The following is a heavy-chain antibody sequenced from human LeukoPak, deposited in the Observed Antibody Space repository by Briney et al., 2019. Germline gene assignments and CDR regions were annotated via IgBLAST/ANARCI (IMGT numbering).Heavy chain of an antibody. V-gene: IGHV3-23*01. CDR2: VSGSGGST. D-gene: IGHD1-1*01. CDR1: GFTFSSYS. J-gene: IGHJ4*02. Sequence: GGSLRLSCVASGFTFSSYSMSWVRQAPGKGLEWVSGVSGSGGSTYYADAVKGRFTISRDNSKNTVYLQMNSLRAEDTAVYFCARDVLEHPFDYWGRGTLVTVSS. CDR3: ARDVLEHPFDY.